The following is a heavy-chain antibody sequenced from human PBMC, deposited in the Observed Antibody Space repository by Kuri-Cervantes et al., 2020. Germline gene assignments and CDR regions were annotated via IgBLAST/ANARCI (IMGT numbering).Heavy chain of an antibody. D-gene: IGHD3-10*01. V-gene: IGHV4-34*01. J-gene: IGHJ4*02. CDR1: GGSFSGYY. Sequence: SQTLSLTCAVYGGSFSGYYWSWIRQPPGKGLEWIGEINHSGSTNYNPSLKSRVTISVDTSKNQFSLELSSVTAADTAVYYCARVDRAMRVRGGNGGYWGQGTLVTVSS. CDR3: ARVDRAMRVRGGNGGY. CDR2: INHSGST.